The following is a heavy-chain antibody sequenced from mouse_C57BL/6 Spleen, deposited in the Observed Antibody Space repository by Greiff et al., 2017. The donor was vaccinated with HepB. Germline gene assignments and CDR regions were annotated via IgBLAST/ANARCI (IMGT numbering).Heavy chain of an antibody. Sequence: LPESGAELVRPGASVKLSCTASGFNIKDDYMHWVKQRPEQGLEWIGWIDPENGDTEYASKFQGKATITADTSSNTAYLQLSSLTSEDTAVYYCTIYYGNYEDYWGQGTTLTVSS. CDR3: TIYYGNYEDY. D-gene: IGHD2-1*01. V-gene: IGHV14-4*01. CDR2: IDPENGDT. CDR1: GFNIKDDY. J-gene: IGHJ2*01.